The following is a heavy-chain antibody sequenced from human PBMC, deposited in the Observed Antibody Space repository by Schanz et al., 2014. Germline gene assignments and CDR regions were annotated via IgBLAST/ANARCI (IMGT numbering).Heavy chain of an antibody. J-gene: IGHJ6*02. CDR1: GFTVSSDH. V-gene: IGHV3-30*03. Sequence: GQLAESGGGLVQPGGSLRLSCVVSGFTVSSDHMSWVRQAPGKGLEWVAAMSYDGSIKYYGDSVKGRFTISRDNSKNTLYLHMNTLRSEDTAVYYCARDFDDRRGYGSGYCLGDCMDVWGQGTTVTVSS. CDR3: ARDFDDRRGYGSGYCLGDCMDV. D-gene: IGHD3-10*01. CDR2: MSYDGSIK.